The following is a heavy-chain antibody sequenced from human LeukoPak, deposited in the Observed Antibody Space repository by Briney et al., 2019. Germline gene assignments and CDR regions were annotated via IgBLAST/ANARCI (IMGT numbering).Heavy chain of an antibody. Sequence: GGSLRLSCAASGFTFSSYGMHWVRQAPGKGLEWVAVISYDGSNKYYADSVKGRFTISRDNSKNTLYLQMNRVRAEDTAVYYCAKDSGGYYDYVWGSYRRYYFDYWGQGTLVTVSS. CDR3: AKDSGGYYDYVWGSYRRYYFDY. D-gene: IGHD3-16*02. CDR2: ISYDGSNK. J-gene: IGHJ4*02. V-gene: IGHV3-30*18. CDR1: GFTFSSYG.